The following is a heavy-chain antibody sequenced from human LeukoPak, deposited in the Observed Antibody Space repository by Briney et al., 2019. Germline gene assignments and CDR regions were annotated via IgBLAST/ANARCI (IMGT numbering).Heavy chain of an antibody. V-gene: IGHV4-38-2*02. Sequence: SETLSLTCTVSGYSISSGYYWGWIRQPPGKGLEWIGSIYHSGSTYYNPSLKSRVTISVDTSKTQFSLELSSVTAADTAVYYCASFIAAAGSHDYWGQGTLVTVSS. CDR3: ASFIAAAGSHDY. CDR1: GYSISSGYY. J-gene: IGHJ4*02. CDR2: IYHSGST. D-gene: IGHD6-13*01.